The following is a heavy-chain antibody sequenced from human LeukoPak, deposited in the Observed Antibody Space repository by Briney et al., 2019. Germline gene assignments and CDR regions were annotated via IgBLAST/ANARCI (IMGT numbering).Heavy chain of an antibody. J-gene: IGHJ4*02. Sequence: GGSLRLSCAASGFTFSSYAMSWVRQAPGKGLKWVSAISGSGGSTYYADSVKGRFTIATDNSKNTLYLQMNSLRAEDTAVYYCAKWATVTTPAPFDYWGQGTLVTVSS. CDR3: AKWATVTTPAPFDY. D-gene: IGHD4-17*01. CDR1: GFTFSSYA. CDR2: ISGSGGST. V-gene: IGHV3-23*01.